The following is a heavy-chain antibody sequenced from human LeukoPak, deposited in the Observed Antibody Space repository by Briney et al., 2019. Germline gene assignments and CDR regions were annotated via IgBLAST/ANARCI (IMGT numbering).Heavy chain of an antibody. CDR1: GFTFSSYG. J-gene: IGHJ6*02. V-gene: IGHV3-30*18. Sequence: GSLRLSCAASGFTFSSYGMHWVRQAPGKGLKWVAVISYDGSNKYYADSVKGRFTISRDNSKNTLYLQMNSLRAEDTAVYYCAKAFPAGDDFDYYYGMDVWGQGTTVTVSS. CDR2: ISYDGSNK. D-gene: IGHD7-27*01. CDR3: AKAFPAGDDFDYYYGMDV.